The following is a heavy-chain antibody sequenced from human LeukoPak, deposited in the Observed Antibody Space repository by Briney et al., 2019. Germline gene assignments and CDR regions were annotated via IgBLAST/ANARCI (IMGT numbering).Heavy chain of an antibody. CDR1: GGTFSSYA. J-gene: IGHJ4*02. V-gene: IGHV1-69*01. Sequence: SVKVSCKASGGTFSSYAISWVRQAPGQGLEWMGGIISILGTTKYAQKFQGRVTITADESTSTAYMELSSLRSEDTAVYYCARDTLWFGDWGQGTLVTVSS. CDR2: IISILGTT. D-gene: IGHD3-10*01. CDR3: ARDTLWFGD.